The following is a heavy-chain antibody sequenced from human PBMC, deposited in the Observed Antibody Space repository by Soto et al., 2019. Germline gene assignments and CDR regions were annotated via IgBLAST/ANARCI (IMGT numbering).Heavy chain of an antibody. CDR1: GYTITAYY. CDR3: ARDQIAAAGADFDY. V-gene: IGHV1-46*03. J-gene: IGHJ4*02. Sequence: GTSVKVSCKASGYTITAYYIHWLRQAPGQGLEWLGWINPSGGSTSYAQKFQGRVTMTRDTSTSTVYMELSSLRSEDTAVYYCARDQIAAAGADFDYCGQGTLGTVSS. D-gene: IGHD6-13*01. CDR2: INPSGGST.